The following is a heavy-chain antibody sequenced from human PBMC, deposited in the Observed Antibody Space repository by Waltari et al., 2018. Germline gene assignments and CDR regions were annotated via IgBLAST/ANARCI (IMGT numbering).Heavy chain of an antibody. V-gene: IGHV3-23*01. CDR1: GFTFNNYA. J-gene: IGHJ5*02. D-gene: IGHD5-12*01. Sequence: EVQLIASGGGLVQPALSLSLSCAASGFTFNNYAMTWVRQAPGKGLERFSSVVGSDDGTYYAASVKGRFTISRDNSQNTVYLHMDSLRVEDAAMYYCPKGAGACRVDWFDAWGQGTLVTVAA. CDR2: VVGSDDGT. CDR3: PKGAGACRVDWFDA.